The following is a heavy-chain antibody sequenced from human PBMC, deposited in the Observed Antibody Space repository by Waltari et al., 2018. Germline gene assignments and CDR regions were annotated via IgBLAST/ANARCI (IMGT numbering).Heavy chain of an antibody. CDR1: GYTFTSYD. CDR3: ARGRRVRGVIITYYYYYMDV. CDR2: MNPNSGNT. D-gene: IGHD3-10*01. Sequence: QVQLVQSGAEVKKPGASVKVSCKASGYTFTSYDINWVRQATGQGLEWMGWMNPNSGNTGYAQKVQGRVTMTRNTSISTAYMELSSLRSEDTAVYYCARGRRVRGVIITYYYYYMDVWGKGTTVTVSS. V-gene: IGHV1-8*01. J-gene: IGHJ6*03.